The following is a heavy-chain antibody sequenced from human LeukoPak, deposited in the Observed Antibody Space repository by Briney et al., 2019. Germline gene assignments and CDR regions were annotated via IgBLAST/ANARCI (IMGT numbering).Heavy chain of an antibody. V-gene: IGHV1-2*06. CDR1: GYPFTGYY. J-gene: IGHJ4*02. CDR2: INPNNGGT. D-gene: IGHD1-26*01. CDR3: ARVIIVGASKEFDY. Sequence: ASVKVSCKASGYPFTGYYMHWVRQAPGQGLEWMGRINPNNGGTNYAQKFQGRVTMTRDTSISTAYMELSRLRSGDTAVYYCARVIIVGASKEFDYWGQGTLVTVSS.